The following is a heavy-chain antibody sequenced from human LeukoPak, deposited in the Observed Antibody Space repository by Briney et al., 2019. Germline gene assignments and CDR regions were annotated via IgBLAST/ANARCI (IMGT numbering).Heavy chain of an antibody. CDR2: ISGSGTDT. V-gene: IGHV3-23*01. CDR3: AKGGGSSCYSPSDY. D-gene: IGHD2-15*01. Sequence: GGSLRLSCAASGFPFAAYTMNWVRQAPGKGLEWVSAISGSGTDTFYANSVKGRFTISRDNPKNTLYLQMNSLRAEDTAVYYCAKGGGSSCYSPSDYWGQGTLVTVSS. CDR1: GFPFAAYT. J-gene: IGHJ4*02.